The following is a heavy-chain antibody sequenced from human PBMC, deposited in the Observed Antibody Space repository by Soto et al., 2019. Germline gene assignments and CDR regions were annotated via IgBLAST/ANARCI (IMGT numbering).Heavy chain of an antibody. CDR2: ISSSSSYT. J-gene: IGHJ6*02. Sequence: QVQLVESGGGLVKPGGSLRLSCAASGFTFSDYYMSWIRQAPGKGLEWVSYISSSSSYTNYADSVKGRFTISRDNAKNSLSLQMNSLRAEDTAVYYCARDKGGIAARPESIYYYGMDVWGQGTTVTVSS. CDR3: ARDKGGIAARPESIYYYGMDV. CDR1: GFTFSDYY. V-gene: IGHV3-11*06. D-gene: IGHD6-6*01.